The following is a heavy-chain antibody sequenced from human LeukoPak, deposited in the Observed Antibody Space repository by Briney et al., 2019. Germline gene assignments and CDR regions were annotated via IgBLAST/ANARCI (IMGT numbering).Heavy chain of an antibody. CDR1: GYTFTSYG. D-gene: IGHD3-10*01. CDR3: AREPRTNYYGSGSYYNAIPLDY. Sequence: ASVKVSCKASGYTFTSYGISWVRQAPGQGLEWMGWINTNTGNPTYAQGFTGRFVFSLDTSVSTAYLQISSLKAEDTAVYYCAREPRTNYYGSGSYYNAIPLDYWGQGTLVTVSS. J-gene: IGHJ4*02. V-gene: IGHV7-4-1*02. CDR2: INTNTGNP.